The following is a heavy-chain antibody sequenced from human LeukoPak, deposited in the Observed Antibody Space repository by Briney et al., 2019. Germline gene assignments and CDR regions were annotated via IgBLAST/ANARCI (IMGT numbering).Heavy chain of an antibody. Sequence: SETLSLTCTVSGXSISSFYGSWIRQPPGKRLEWIGYIYYSGSANYNPSLKSRVTMSVDTSKNQFSLKLNSVTAADTAVYYCAGNSGSYSYAFDIWGQGTMITVSS. CDR1: GXSISSFY. V-gene: IGHV4-59*01. CDR2: IYYSGSA. CDR3: AGNSGSYSYAFDI. D-gene: IGHD1-26*01. J-gene: IGHJ3*02.